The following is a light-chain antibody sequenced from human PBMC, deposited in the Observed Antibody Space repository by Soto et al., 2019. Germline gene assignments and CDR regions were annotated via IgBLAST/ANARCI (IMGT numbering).Light chain of an antibody. Sequence: QSVLAQPASVSGSPGQSITISSTGTSSDAGNYKYVSWYQQHPGKAPKLMIYEVSNRPSGVSNRFSGSKSGNTASLTISELQAEDETDYYCFSSTRSGTYVFGTGTKVTVL. CDR2: EVS. V-gene: IGLV2-14*01. CDR3: FSSTRSGTYV. CDR1: SSDAGNYKY. J-gene: IGLJ1*01.